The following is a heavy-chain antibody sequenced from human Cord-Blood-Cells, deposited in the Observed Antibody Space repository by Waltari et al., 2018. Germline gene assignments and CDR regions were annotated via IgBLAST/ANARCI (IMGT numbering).Heavy chain of an antibody. D-gene: IGHD3-10*01. CDR3: ARGPVRGGSFDY. CDR1: GYTFTSYA. V-gene: IGHV1-3*01. Sequence: QVQLVQSGAEVKKPGASVMVSCKASGYTFTSYAMLWVRQAPGQRLEWMGWINAGNGNTKYSQKFQGRVTITRDTSASTAYMELSSLRSEDTAVYYCARGPVRGGSFDYWGQGTLVTVSS. CDR2: INAGNGNT. J-gene: IGHJ4*02.